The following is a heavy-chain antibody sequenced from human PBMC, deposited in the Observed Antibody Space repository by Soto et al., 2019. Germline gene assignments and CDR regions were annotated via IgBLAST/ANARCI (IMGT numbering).Heavy chain of an antibody. Sequence: QVNLQESGPGLVKPSETLSLTCAVSGDSISNPYYWSWIRQPPGKGLQYIGNVYYSGAANFSPSRKGRVSISVDTSKNQFSLKVTSVTAADTAVYYCARITCLSGTCYVPVENWFEPWGQGTLVTVSS. J-gene: IGHJ5*02. V-gene: IGHV4-59*12. CDR3: ARITCLSGTCYVPVENWFEP. CDR1: GDSISNPYY. D-gene: IGHD5-12*01. CDR2: VYYSGAA.